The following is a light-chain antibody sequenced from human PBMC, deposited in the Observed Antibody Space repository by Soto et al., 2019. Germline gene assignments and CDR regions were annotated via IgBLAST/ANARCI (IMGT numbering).Light chain of an antibody. V-gene: IGKV3-20*01. CDR1: QSLSSH. CDR3: QQHDILPIT. J-gene: IGKJ5*01. CDR2: GAS. Sequence: EIGLTQSPATLCLYPGERATLXCRASQSLSSHFGWYQQRAGEARRHLISGASRRAHGTPDRFSGAGSATDFTPTISRLEPEDFALYYGQQHDILPITFGQGTRLEIK.